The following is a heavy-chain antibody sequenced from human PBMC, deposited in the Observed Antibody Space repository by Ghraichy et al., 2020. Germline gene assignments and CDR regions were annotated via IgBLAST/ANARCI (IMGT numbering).Heavy chain of an antibody. Sequence: SETLSLTCTVSGGSISSYYWSWIRQPPGKGLEWIGYIYYSGSTNYNPSLKSRVTISVDTSKNQFSLKLSSVTAADTAVYYCARDLVSSGPAFDYWGQGTLVTVSS. CDR1: GGSISSYY. V-gene: IGHV4-59*01. CDR3: ARDLVSSGPAFDY. CDR2: IYYSGST. J-gene: IGHJ4*02. D-gene: IGHD6-19*01.